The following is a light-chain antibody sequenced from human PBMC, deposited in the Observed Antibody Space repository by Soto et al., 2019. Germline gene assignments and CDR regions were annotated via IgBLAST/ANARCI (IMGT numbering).Light chain of an antibody. CDR1: SSDVGSYDL. J-gene: IGLJ2*01. V-gene: IGLV2-23*02. CDR2: EVA. Sequence: QSALTQPASVSGSPGQSITISCTGTSSDVGSYDLVSWYQQRPGRAPRLMIFEVAKPPSRISTRFSGSKSGNTASLTISGLQAVDEADYFCCSYTATNTLVFGGGTQLTVL. CDR3: CSYTATNTLV.